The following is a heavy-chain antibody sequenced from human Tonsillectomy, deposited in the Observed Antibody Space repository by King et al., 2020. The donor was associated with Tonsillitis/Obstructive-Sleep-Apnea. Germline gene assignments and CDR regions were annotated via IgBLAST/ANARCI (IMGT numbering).Heavy chain of an antibody. D-gene: IGHD1-26*01. V-gene: IGHV7-4-1*02. CDR1: GYTFTNYA. CDR3: ARDIGQGDYYYYMDV. J-gene: IGHJ6*03. Sequence: VQLVESGSELKKPGASVKVSCKASGYTFTNYAMNWVRQAPGHGLEWMGWINTNTGNPAYAQGFTGRFVFSLDTSVNTAYLQISSLTAEDTAVYYCARDIGQGDYYYYMDVWGKGTTVTVSS. CDR2: INTNTGNP.